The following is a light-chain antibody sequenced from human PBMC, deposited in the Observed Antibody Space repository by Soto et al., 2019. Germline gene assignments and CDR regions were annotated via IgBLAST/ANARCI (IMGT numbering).Light chain of an antibody. Sequence: QSLLTQPLSASGTPGQRVTISCSGSSSNVGGNPVNWYQHVPTTAPKLLIYTNTQRPSGVPDRFSGSKSGTSASLAISGLQSEADAEYYCASWDDSLNGPVFGTGTKVTV. CDR2: TNT. CDR3: ASWDDSLNGPV. J-gene: IGLJ1*01. V-gene: IGLV1-44*01. CDR1: SSNVGGNP.